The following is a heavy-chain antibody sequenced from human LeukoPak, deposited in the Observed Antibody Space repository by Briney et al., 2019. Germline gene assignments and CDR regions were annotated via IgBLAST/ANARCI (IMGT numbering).Heavy chain of an antibody. D-gene: IGHD3-3*01. J-gene: IGHJ4*02. CDR1: GYTLTELS. CDR3: AAYYDFWSGYYTIN. CDR2: FDPEDGET. Sequence: ASVKVSCKVSGYTLTELSMHWVRQAPGKGLEWMAGFDPEDGETIYAQKFQGRVTMTEDTSTDTAYMELSSLRSEDTAVYYCAAYYDFWSGYYTINWGQGTLVTVSS. V-gene: IGHV1-24*01.